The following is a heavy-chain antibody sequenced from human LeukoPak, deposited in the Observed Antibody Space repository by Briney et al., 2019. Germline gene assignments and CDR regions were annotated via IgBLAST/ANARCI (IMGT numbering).Heavy chain of an antibody. V-gene: IGHV3-23*01. CDR1: GFTFSNCG. CDR2: ISGSDDGT. D-gene: IGHD1-26*01. J-gene: IGHJ5*02. Sequence: GGSLRLSCAASGFTFSNCGMTWVRQAPGKGLEWVSSISGSDDGTYYADSVKGRFTISRDNSKNMLYLQMNSLRVEDTAVYYCVRWDDDRVLDPWGQGTLVTVSS. CDR3: VRWDDDRVLDP.